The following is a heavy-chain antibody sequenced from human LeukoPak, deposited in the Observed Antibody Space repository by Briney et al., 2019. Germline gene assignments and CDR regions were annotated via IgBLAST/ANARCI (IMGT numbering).Heavy chain of an antibody. CDR1: GFTFSSYS. D-gene: IGHD3-3*01. CDR2: ISSSSSYI. Sequence: GGSLRLSCAASGFTFSSYSMNWVRQAPGKGLEWVSSISSSSSYIYYADSVKGRFTISRDNAKNSLYLQMNSLRAEDTAVYNCARDWILEWLLPQIYYYYYMDVWGKGTTVTVSS. J-gene: IGHJ6*03. V-gene: IGHV3-21*01. CDR3: ARDWILEWLLPQIYYYYYMDV.